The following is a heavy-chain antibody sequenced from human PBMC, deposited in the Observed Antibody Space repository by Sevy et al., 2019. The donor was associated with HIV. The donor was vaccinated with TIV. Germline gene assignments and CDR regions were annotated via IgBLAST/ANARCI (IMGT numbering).Heavy chain of an antibody. D-gene: IGHD3-22*01. CDR2: ISGFGNT. V-gene: IGHV3-23*01. CDR1: GFTFNTHV. J-gene: IGHJ3*01. CDR3: AKVLNPALESMMEVTVRSLKGFDV. Sequence: GGSLRLSCAASGFTFNTHVMNWVRQAPGEGLEWVSSISGFGNTYYADSVRGRLTISRDNAKNTLYLQMNSLRADDTAVYYCAKVLNPALESMMEVTVRSLKGFDVWGQGTMVTVSS.